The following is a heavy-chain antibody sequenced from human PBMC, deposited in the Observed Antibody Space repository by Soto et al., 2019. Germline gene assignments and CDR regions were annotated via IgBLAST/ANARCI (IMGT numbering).Heavy chain of an antibody. V-gene: IGHV4-59*01. Sequence: QVQLQESGPGLVKPSETLSLTCTVSGGSISSYYWSWIRQPPGKGLEWIGYIYYSGSTNYNPSLKGRVTISVDTSKHQFSLTLSSVTAADTAVYDCARDVGYCISTSCYSWFDPWGQGTLVTVSS. CDR2: IYYSGST. CDR1: GGSISSYY. D-gene: IGHD2-2*02. J-gene: IGHJ5*02. CDR3: ARDVGYCISTSCYSWFDP.